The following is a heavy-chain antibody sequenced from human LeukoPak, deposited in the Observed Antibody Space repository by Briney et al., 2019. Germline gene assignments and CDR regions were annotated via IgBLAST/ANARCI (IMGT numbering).Heavy chain of an antibody. CDR1: GFTFSSYG. CDR3: AKDKSEYFQH. J-gene: IGHJ1*01. CDR2: IRYDGTSK. V-gene: IGHV3-30*02. Sequence: GGSLRLSCAASGFTFSSYGMHWVRHPPGKGLEWVAFIRYDGTSKFYADSVKGRFTISRDNSKNTLYLQMNSLRAEDTAVYYCAKDKSEYFQHWGQGTLVTVSS.